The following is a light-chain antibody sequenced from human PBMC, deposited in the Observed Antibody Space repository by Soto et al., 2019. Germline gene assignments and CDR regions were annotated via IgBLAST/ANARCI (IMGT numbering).Light chain of an antibody. J-gene: IGKJ4*01. CDR1: QSVSSY. Sequence: EIVVTQSPATLSLSPGEXAXLXXXXSQSVSSYLAWYQQKPGQAPRLLIYDASNRATGIPARFSGSGSGTDFTLTISSLEPEDFAVYYCQQRSNWQGATFGGGTKVDIK. CDR2: DAS. V-gene: IGKV3-11*01. CDR3: QQRSNWQGAT.